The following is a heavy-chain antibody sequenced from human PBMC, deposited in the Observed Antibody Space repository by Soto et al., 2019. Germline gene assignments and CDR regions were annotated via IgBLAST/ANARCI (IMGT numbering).Heavy chain of an antibody. CDR2: IYYTGNT. Sequence: QVHLQESGPRLVKPSETLSLTCTVSGLSITNNYWSWIQQPPGKGLEWIGYIYYTGNTNYDPSLKSRVTMSVDTSKNQFSLNLASLTAADTAIYYCARANWYSEYWGQGTLVIVSS. V-gene: IGHV4-59*13. CDR1: GLSITNNY. CDR3: ARANWYSEY. J-gene: IGHJ4*02. D-gene: IGHD1-1*01.